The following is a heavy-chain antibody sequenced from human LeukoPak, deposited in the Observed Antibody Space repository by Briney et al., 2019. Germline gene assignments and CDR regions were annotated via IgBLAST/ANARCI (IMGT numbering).Heavy chain of an antibody. D-gene: IGHD2/OR15-2a*01. V-gene: IGHV4-31*03. Sequence: SETLSLTCTVSGGSISSGGYYWSWIRQHPGKGLEWIGYIYYSGSTYYNPSLKSRVTISVDTFKNQFSLKLSSVTAADTAVYYCARGGLYARGFDPWGQGTLVTVSS. J-gene: IGHJ5*02. CDR3: ARGGLYARGFDP. CDR2: IYYSGST. CDR1: GGSISSGGYY.